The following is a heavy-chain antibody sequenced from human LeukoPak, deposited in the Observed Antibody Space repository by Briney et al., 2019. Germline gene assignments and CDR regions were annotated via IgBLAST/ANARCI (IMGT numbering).Heavy chain of an antibody. J-gene: IGHJ5*02. Sequence: PETLSLTCAVYGGSFSEYYWNWIRQPPGKGLEWIGEINHSGSTNYNPSLKSRVTISVDTSKNQFSLKMRSVTAADTAVYYCVRGPHPSAASKDNWFDPWGQGTLVIVSS. D-gene: IGHD2-2*01. CDR3: VRGPHPSAASKDNWFDP. CDR1: GGSFSEYY. CDR2: INHSGST. V-gene: IGHV4-34*01.